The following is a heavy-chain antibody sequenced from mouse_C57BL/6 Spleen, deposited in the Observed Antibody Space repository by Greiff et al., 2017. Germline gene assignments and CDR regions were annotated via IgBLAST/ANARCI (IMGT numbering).Heavy chain of an antibody. J-gene: IGHJ2*01. D-gene: IGHD2-5*01. CDR3: ASAYFSNPYDD. CDR1: GYNIKDYY. CDR2: IDPEDGET. V-gene: IGHV14-2*01. Sequence: VQLQQSGAELVKPGASVKLSCTASGYNIKDYYMHWVKQRPEQGLEWIGRIDPEDGETKYDQKFQGKATITADTSSTTAYLPLSCRTSEDSAGSYCASAYFSNPYDDWGQGTTLSVSS.